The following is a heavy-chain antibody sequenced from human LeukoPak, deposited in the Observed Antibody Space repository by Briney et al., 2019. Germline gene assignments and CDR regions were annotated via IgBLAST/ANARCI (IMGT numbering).Heavy chain of an antibody. CDR2: ISDSGNS. CDR1: GGSISSRSYY. J-gene: IGHJ4*02. CDR3: ARGEKVLGYFDY. V-gene: IGHV4-39*01. Sequence: SETLSLTCTVSGGSISSRSYYWGWIRQPPGKGLVWIGKISDSGNSYYSPSLRSRITISIDTSKNQFSLKLSSVTATDTAVYYCARGEKVLGYFDYWGQGTLVTVSS. D-gene: IGHD3-16*01.